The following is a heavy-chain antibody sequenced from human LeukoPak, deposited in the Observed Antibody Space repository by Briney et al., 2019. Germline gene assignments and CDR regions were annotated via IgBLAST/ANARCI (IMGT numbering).Heavy chain of an antibody. CDR3: ARVSVGATRALDY. V-gene: IGHV4-4*02. Sequence: SETLSLTCSVSGGSISSDNWWSWVRQPPGKGLEWIGEIYHSGSTNYNPSLKSRVTISVDKSKNQFSLKLSSVTAADTAVYYCARVSVGATRALDYWGQGTLVTVSS. CDR2: IYHSGST. CDR1: GGSISSDNW. D-gene: IGHD1-26*01. J-gene: IGHJ4*02.